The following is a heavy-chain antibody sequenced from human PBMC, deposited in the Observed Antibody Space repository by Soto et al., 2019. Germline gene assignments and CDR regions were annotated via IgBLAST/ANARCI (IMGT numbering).Heavy chain of an antibody. D-gene: IGHD4-4*01. CDR1: GGSISSGGYS. V-gene: IGHV4-30-2*01. CDR2: IYHSGST. CDR3: ARASQLTVTGGAGLYGMDV. J-gene: IGHJ6*02. Sequence: SETLSLTCAVSGGSISSGGYSWSWIRQPPGKGLEWIGYIYHSGSTYYNPSLKSRVTISVDRSKNQFSLKLSSVTAADTAVYYCARASQLTVTGGAGLYGMDVWGQGTTVTVS.